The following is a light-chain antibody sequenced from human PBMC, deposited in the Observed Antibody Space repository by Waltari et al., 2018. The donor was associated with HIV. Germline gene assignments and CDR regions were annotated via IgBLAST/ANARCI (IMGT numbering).Light chain of an antibody. Sequence: QSVLTQPPSASGTPGQRVTISCSGSSYNIGSKYVYWYQQLPGTAPKLLIYRNNQRPSGVPDRFSGSKSGTSASLAISGVRSEDEADYYCAAWDDSLLFGGGTKLTIL. CDR3: AAWDDSLL. V-gene: IGLV1-47*01. J-gene: IGLJ2*01. CDR2: RNN. CDR1: SYNIGSKY.